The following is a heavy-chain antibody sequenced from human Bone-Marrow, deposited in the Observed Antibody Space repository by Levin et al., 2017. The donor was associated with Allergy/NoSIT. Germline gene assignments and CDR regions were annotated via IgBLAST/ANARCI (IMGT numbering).Heavy chain of an antibody. Sequence: SETLSLTCSVSGGSVRSQNYYWSWIRQPPGKPLEWIGYVSYSGTTTYSPSLESRVTISLGTSENQFSLRLTSLTAADTAVYYCARDHGDSSDAFAIWGQGTVVTVSS. J-gene: IGHJ3*02. CDR1: GGSVRSQNYY. CDR3: ARDHGDSSDAFAI. V-gene: IGHV4-61*01. D-gene: IGHD4-17*01. CDR2: VSYSGTT.